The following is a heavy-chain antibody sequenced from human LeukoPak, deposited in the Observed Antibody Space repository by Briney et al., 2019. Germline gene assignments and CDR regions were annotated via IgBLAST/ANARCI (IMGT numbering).Heavy chain of an antibody. J-gene: IGHJ3*02. D-gene: IGHD1-26*01. V-gene: IGHV3-20*04. CDR3: AKDRGGHSWEAFDI. CDR1: GFTFDDYG. Sequence: GGSLRLSCAASGFTFDDYGMIWVRQAPGKGLEWVPGINWNGGSTGYADSVKGRFTISRDNAKTSLYLQMNSLRAEDTALYYCAKDRGGHSWEAFDIWGQGTMVTVSS. CDR2: INWNGGST.